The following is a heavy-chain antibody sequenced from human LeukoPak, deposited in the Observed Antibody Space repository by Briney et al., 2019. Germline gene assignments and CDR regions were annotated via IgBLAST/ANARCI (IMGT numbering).Heavy chain of an antibody. J-gene: IGHJ6*02. D-gene: IGHD6-13*01. Sequence: PGGSLRLSCVASGFSFISYTMHWVRQAPGKGLEWVAVMSYDGSHKYLADSVKGRFTISRDNAKNSLYLQMNSLRAEDTAVYYCARAIRLAAAAPLTGGMDVWGQGTTVTVSS. CDR2: MSYDGSHK. CDR1: GFSFISYT. CDR3: ARAIRLAAAAPLTGGMDV. V-gene: IGHV3-30*04.